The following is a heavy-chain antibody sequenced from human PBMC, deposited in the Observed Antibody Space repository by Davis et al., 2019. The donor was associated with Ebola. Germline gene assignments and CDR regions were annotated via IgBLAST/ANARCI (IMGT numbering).Heavy chain of an antibody. CDR1: GFTLSSYA. D-gene: IGHD7-27*01. CDR2: ISTSGSTI. J-gene: IGHJ4*02. V-gene: IGHV3-11*01. CDR3: ARAWVARMDGKIPLGGY. Sequence: PGGSLRLSCAASGFTLSSYAMSWIRQAPGKGLEWVSYISTSGSTIYYADSVKGRFTISRDNAKNSLYLQMNSLRAEDTAVYYCARAWVARMDGKIPLGGYWGQGTLVTVSS.